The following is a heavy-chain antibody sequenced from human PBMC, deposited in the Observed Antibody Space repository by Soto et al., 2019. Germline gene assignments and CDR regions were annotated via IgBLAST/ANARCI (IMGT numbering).Heavy chain of an antibody. CDR2: INRSGST. Sequence: SETLSLTCTVSGGSISSGGYYWTWIRQPPGKGLEWIGEINRSGSTNCNPSLKSRVIISVDTSRNQFSLKLSSVTAADTAVYYCARASNKRGYSYGPDFWGQGTPVTVSS. V-gene: IGHV4-39*07. J-gene: IGHJ4*02. D-gene: IGHD5-18*01. CDR3: ARASNKRGYSYGPDF. CDR1: GGSISSGGYY.